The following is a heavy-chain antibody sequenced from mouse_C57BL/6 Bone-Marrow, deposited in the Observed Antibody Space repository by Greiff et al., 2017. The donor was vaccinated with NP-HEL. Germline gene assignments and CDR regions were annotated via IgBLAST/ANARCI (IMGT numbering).Heavy chain of an antibody. J-gene: IGHJ4*01. V-gene: IGHV14-4*01. Sequence: VRLQQSGAELVRPGASVKLSCTASGFNIKDDYMHWVKQRPEQGLEWIGWIDPENGDTEYASKFQGKATITADTSSNTAYLQLSSLTSEDTAVYYCTTGVSYAMDYWGQGTSVTVSS. CDR3: TTGVSYAMDY. CDR2: IDPENGDT. CDR1: GFNIKDDY. D-gene: IGHD6-2*01.